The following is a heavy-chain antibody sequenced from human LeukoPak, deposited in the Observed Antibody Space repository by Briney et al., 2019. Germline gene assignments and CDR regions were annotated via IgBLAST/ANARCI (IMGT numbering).Heavy chain of an antibody. CDR1: GYSISSGYY. V-gene: IGHV4-38-2*01. J-gene: IGHJ1*01. Sequence: SETLSLTCAVSGYSISSGYYWGWIRQPPGKGLEWIGSIYHSGSTYYNPSLKSRVTISVDTSKNQSSLKLSSVTAADTAVYYCARPGIAAAGTEYFQHWGQGTLVTVSS. CDR3: ARPGIAAAGTEYFQH. CDR2: IYHSGST. D-gene: IGHD6-13*01.